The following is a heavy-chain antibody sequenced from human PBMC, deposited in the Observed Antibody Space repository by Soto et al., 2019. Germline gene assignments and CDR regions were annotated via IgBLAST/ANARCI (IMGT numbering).Heavy chain of an antibody. Sequence: GGSLRLSCAASGFTFDEYYMSWIRQAPGKGLEWISYSSNSGTFARYADSVKGRFSISRDNAKNSLYLQINSLRGDDTAIYYCARSGDNYNLLDYWGQGTPVTVSS. D-gene: IGHD1-1*01. CDR3: ARSGDNYNLLDY. V-gene: IGHV3-11*06. CDR2: SSNSGTFA. CDR1: GFTFDEYY. J-gene: IGHJ4*02.